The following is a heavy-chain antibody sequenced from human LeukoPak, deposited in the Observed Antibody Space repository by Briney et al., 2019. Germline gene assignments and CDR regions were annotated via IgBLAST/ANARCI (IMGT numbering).Heavy chain of an antibody. CDR1: GFTFSSYG. Sequence: PGGSLRLSCAASGFTFSSYGMHWVRQAPGKGLEWVAVISYDGSNKYYADSVKGRFTISRDNSKNTLYLQMNSLRAEDTAVYYCARAYSSSLLRYYYGMDVWGQGTTVTVSS. CDR3: ARAYSSSLLRYYYGMDV. D-gene: IGHD6-13*01. V-gene: IGHV3-30*19. J-gene: IGHJ6*02. CDR2: ISYDGSNK.